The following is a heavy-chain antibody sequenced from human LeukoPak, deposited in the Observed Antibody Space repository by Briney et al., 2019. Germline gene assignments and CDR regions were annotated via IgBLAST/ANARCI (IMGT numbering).Heavy chain of an antibody. CDR2: IYYSGST. D-gene: IGHD3-22*01. V-gene: IGHV4-59*08. CDR1: GGSISSYY. CDR3: ARPNLGYYFDAFDI. Sequence: PSETLSLTCTVSGGSISSYYWSWIRQPPGKGLEWIGYIYYSGSTNYNPSLKSRVTISVDTSKNQFSLKLSSVTAADTAVYYCARPNLGYYFDAFDIWGQGTMVTVSS. J-gene: IGHJ3*02.